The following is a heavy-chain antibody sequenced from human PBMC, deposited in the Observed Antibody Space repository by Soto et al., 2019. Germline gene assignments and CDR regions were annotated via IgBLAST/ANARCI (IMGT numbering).Heavy chain of an antibody. CDR3: AXCMKWXRWVVATIRRPHNWFDP. D-gene: IGHD5-12*01. Sequence: QVQLQQWGAGLLKPSETLSLTCAVYGGSFSGYYWSWIRQPPGKGLEWIGEINHSGSTNYNPSLKSRVTISVDTSKNQFSLKLSSVTAADTAVYYCAXCMKWXRWVVATIRRPHNWFDPWGQGTLVTVSS. CDR2: INHSGST. J-gene: IGHJ5*02. CDR1: GGSFSGYY. V-gene: IGHV4-34*01.